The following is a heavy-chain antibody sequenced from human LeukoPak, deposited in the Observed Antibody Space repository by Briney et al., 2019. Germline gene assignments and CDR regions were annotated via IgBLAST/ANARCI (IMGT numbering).Heavy chain of an antibody. CDR3: ARVRAAGRFDY. V-gene: IGHV4-61*02. J-gene: IGHJ4*02. D-gene: IGHD6-13*01. CDR2: IYTSGNT. Sequence: SETLPLTCTVSGGSISSGSYYWSWIRQPAGKGLEWIGRIYTSGNTNYNPSLKSRVTISVDTSKNQFSLKLSSVTAADTAVYYCARVRAAGRFDYWGQGTLVTVSS. CDR1: GGSISSGSYY.